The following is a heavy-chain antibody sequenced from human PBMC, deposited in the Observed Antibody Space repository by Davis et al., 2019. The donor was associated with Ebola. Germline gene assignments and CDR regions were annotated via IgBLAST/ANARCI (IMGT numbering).Heavy chain of an antibody. D-gene: IGHD6-19*01. CDR1: GYSFTSYW. J-gene: IGHJ1*01. Sequence: GESLKISCKGSGYSFTSYWIGWVRQMPGKGLEWMGIIYPGDSDTRYSPSFQGQVTISADKSISTAYLQWSSLKASDTAMYYCATSAVAGSYRVRYFQHWGQGTLVTVSS. CDR3: ATSAVAGSYRVRYFQH. CDR2: IYPGDSDT. V-gene: IGHV5-51*01.